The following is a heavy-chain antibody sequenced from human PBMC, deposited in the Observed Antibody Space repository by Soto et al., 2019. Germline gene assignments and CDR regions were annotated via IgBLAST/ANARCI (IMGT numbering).Heavy chain of an antibody. CDR1: GYTFTGYY. V-gene: IGHV1-2*02. J-gene: IGHJ4*02. CDR3: ASQVDTLSSIAARGDVDY. CDR2: INPNSGGT. Sequence: QVQLVQSGAEVKKPGASVKVSCKASGYTFTGYYMHWVRQAPGQGLEWMGWINPNSGGTNYAQKFQGRVTMTRDTSASTAYMELGRVRSDDTAVYYCASQVDTLSSIAARGDVDYWGQGTLVTVSS. D-gene: IGHD6-6*01.